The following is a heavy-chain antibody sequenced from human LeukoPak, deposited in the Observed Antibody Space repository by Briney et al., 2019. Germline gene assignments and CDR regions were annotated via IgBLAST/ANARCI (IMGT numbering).Heavy chain of an antibody. CDR3: ARDPGDGSYCFDY. CDR2: IWYYGSNK. Sequence: GGSLRLSCAASGFTFSSYGMHWVRQAPGKGLEWVAVIWYYGSNKYYADSVKGRFTISRDNSKNTPYLQMNSLRAEDTAVYYCARDPGDGSYCFDYWDQGTLVTVSS. J-gene: IGHJ4*02. V-gene: IGHV3-33*08. CDR1: GFTFSSYG. D-gene: IGHD1-26*01.